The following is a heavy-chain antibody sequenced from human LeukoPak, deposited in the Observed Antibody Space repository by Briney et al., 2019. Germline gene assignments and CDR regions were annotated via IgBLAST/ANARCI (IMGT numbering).Heavy chain of an antibody. V-gene: IGHV3-7*01. CDR1: GFTFSSYW. CDR2: IKQDGSEK. Sequence: PGGSLRLSCAASGFTFSSYWMSWVRQAPGKGLEWVANIKQDGSEKYYVDSVKGRFTISRDNAKNSLYLQMNSLRAEDTAVYYCARDGRQGTYYDFWSGYYDAFDIWGQGTMVTVSS. J-gene: IGHJ3*02. D-gene: IGHD3-3*01. CDR3: ARDGRQGTYYDFWSGYYDAFDI.